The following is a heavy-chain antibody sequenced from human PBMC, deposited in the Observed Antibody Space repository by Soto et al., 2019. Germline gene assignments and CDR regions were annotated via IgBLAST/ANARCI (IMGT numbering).Heavy chain of an antibody. CDR2: ISSNGGST. Sequence: EVQLVESEGGLVQPGGSLRLSCAASGFTFSSYAMHWVRQAPGKGLEYVSAISSNGGSTYYANSVKGRFTISRDNSKNTLYLQMGSLRAEDMAVYYCARLGSGSYYSDYWGQGTLVTVSS. CDR1: GFTFSSYA. V-gene: IGHV3-64*01. D-gene: IGHD1-26*01. J-gene: IGHJ4*02. CDR3: ARLGSGSYYSDY.